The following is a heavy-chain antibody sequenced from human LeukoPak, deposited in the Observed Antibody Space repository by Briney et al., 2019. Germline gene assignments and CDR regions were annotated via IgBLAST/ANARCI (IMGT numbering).Heavy chain of an antibody. D-gene: IGHD1-26*01. V-gene: IGHV3-23*01. J-gene: IGHJ4*02. CDR2: ISGSGGST. CDR3: AKPEPSGSYSFDY. CDR1: GFSFSTYA. Sequence: GGSLRLSCAASGFSFSTYAMSWVREAPARGLEWVSAISGSGGSTYYADSVKGRFTISRDNSKNTLYLQMNSLRAEDTAVYYCAKPEPSGSYSFDYWGQGTLVTVSS.